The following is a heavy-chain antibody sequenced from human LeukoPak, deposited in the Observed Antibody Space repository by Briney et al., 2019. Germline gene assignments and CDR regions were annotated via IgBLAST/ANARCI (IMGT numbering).Heavy chain of an antibody. J-gene: IGHJ3*02. CDR2: VDPRHSDD. V-gene: IGHV5-51*01. CDR1: GYSFINYW. Sequence: GESLKISCQGSGYSFINYWIVWVRQVPGKGLEWMGIVDPRHSDDRYSPSFQGQVTISTDKSISAAYLQWTSLKVSDTAIYFCARLKRSGAFDIWGQGTVVTVSS. CDR3: ARLKRSGAFDI.